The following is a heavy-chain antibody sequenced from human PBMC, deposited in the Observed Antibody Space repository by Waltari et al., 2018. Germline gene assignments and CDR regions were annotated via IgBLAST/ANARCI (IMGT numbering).Heavy chain of an antibody. V-gene: IGHV3-7*01. D-gene: IGHD3-16*01. CDR1: GFTFSSFS. CDR3: AREGTYDFDY. J-gene: IGHJ4*02. Sequence: EVQLVESGGGLVQPGGSLRLSCAASGFTFSSFSMNWVRQAPGNGLEGVANIKQDGSEKYYVDSVKGRFTISRDNAKNSLYLQMNSLRGEDTAVYYCAREGTYDFDYWGQGTLVTVSS. CDR2: IKQDGSEK.